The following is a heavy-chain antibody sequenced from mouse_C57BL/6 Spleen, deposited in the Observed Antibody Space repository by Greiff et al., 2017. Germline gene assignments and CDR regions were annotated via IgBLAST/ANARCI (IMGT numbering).Heavy chain of an antibody. D-gene: IGHD1-1*01. J-gene: IGHJ3*01. CDR2: IDPSDSYT. CDR1: GYTFTSYW. CDR3: ASYTTVVATRGWFAY. V-gene: IGHV1-50*01. Sequence: QVHVKQPGAELVKPGASVKLSCKASGYTFTSYWMQWVKQRPGQGLEWIGEIDPSDSYTNYNQKFKGKATLTVDTSSSTAYMQLSSLTSEDSAVYYCASYTTVVATRGWFAYWGQGTLVTVSA.